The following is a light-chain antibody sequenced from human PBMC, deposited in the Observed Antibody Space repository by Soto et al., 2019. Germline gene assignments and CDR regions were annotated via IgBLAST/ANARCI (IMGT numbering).Light chain of an antibody. V-gene: IGLV1-40*01. CDR3: QSYDSNLSCVV. CDR2: GNN. J-gene: IGLJ2*01. CDR1: SSNIGAGYD. Sequence: QSVLTQPPSVSGAPGQRVTISCTGSSSNIGAGYDVHWYQQLPGTAPKLLIYGNNNRPSGVPDRFSGSKSGTSASLAITGLQAEDEADYYCQSYDSNLSCVVFGGGTKVTVL.